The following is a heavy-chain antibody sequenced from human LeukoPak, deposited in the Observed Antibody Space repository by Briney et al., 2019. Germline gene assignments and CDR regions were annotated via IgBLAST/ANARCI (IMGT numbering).Heavy chain of an antibody. D-gene: IGHD6-13*01. J-gene: IGHJ4*02. Sequence: ASVKVSCKASGYTFTGYYMHWVRQAPGQGLGWMGWINPNSGGTNYAQKFQGRVTMTRDTSISTAYMELSRLRSDDTAVYYCARGDAAAGTWHFGYLGQGTLVTVSS. CDR1: GYTFTGYY. CDR3: ARGDAAAGTWHFGY. CDR2: INPNSGGT. V-gene: IGHV1-2*02.